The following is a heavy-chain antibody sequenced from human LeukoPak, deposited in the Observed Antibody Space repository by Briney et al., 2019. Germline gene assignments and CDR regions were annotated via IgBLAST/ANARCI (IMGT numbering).Heavy chain of an antibody. CDR2: IGIDSGNT. D-gene: IGHD5-24*01. Sequence: GGSLRLSCAASGFTFSDYSMIWVRQAPEKGLEWISYIGIDSGNTNYADSVKGRFTISGDKAKNSLYLQMNSLRVEDTAVYYCARDYKYAFDNWGQGTLVTVSS. V-gene: IGHV3-48*01. CDR1: GFTFSDYS. CDR3: ARDYKYAFDN. J-gene: IGHJ4*02.